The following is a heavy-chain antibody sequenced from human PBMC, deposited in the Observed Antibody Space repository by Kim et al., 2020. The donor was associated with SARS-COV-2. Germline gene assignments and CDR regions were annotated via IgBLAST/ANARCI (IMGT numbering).Heavy chain of an antibody. Sequence: GGSLRLSCAASGFTFSSYWMHWVRQAPGKGLEWVSRINSDGSSTSYADSVKGRCTISRDNAKNTMYRQMNSLRAEDTAVYYCARESGSGNYCPWGQGIL. CDR3: ARESGSGNYCP. V-gene: IGHV3-74*01. D-gene: IGHD3-22*01. CDR2: INSDGSST. J-gene: IGHJ5*01. CDR1: GFTFSSYW.